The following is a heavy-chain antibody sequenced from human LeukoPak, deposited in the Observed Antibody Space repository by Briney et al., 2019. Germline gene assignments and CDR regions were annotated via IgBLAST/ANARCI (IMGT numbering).Heavy chain of an antibody. CDR1: GYTLTELS. J-gene: IGHJ4*02. CDR3: ATDFLLTEYSSSWSTKFDY. CDR2: FDPEDGET. V-gene: IGHV1-24*01. D-gene: IGHD6-13*01. Sequence: ASVKASCKVSGYTLTELSMHWVRQAPGKGLEWMGGFDPEDGETIYAQKFQGRVTMTEDTSTDTAYMELSSLRSEDTAVYYCATDFLLTEYSSSWSTKFDYWGQGTLVTVSS.